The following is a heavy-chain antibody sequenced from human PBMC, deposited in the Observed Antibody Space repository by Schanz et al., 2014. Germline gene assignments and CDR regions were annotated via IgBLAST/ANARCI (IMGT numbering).Heavy chain of an antibody. D-gene: IGHD1-1*01. CDR2: FIPILDVG. V-gene: IGHV1-69*02. CDR3: ARDNMPGTFDI. CDR1: RSTFSSYT. Sequence: QVQLVQSGAEVKKPGSSVKVSCKASRSTFSSYTISWVRQARGQGLEWVGRFIPILDVGNYAQQFQGRVTVTADKSTSTAYMELSSLRYEDTALYCCARDNMPGTFDIWGQGTMVTVSS. J-gene: IGHJ3*02.